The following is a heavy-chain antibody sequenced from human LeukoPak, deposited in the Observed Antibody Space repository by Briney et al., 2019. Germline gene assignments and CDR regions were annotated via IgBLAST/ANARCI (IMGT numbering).Heavy chain of an antibody. J-gene: IGHJ4*02. CDR3: ARIRGLDY. D-gene: IGHD1-26*01. V-gene: IGHV3-7*03. CDR2: IKQDGSES. Sequence: GGSLRRSCAASGFSFSSYWMTWARQAPGKGLEWVANIKQDGSESHYVDSVKGRFTISRDNAKNSLYLQMNSLRAEDTAVYYCARIRGLDYWGQGTLVTVSS. CDR1: GFSFSSYW.